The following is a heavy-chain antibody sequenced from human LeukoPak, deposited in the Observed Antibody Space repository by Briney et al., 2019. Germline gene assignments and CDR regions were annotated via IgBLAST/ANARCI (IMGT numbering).Heavy chain of an antibody. D-gene: IGHD2/OR15-2a*01. Sequence: PSETLSLTCTVSGYSISSGYYWGWIRQPPWKGLEWIGSIYYSGSTYYNPSLKSRVTISVDPSKNQFSLKLSSVTAADTAVYYCARHFDTFGAASDIWGQGTMVTVSS. CDR1: GYSISSGYY. CDR3: ARHFDTFGAASDI. V-gene: IGHV4-38-2*02. J-gene: IGHJ3*02. CDR2: IYYSGST.